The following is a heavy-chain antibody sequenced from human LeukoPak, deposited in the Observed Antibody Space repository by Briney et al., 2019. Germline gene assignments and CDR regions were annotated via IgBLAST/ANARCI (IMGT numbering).Heavy chain of an antibody. CDR3: ARGINPYYDFWSGYYYFDY. V-gene: IGHV1-18*01. CDR2: ISAYNGNT. J-gene: IGHJ4*02. CDR1: GYTFTSYG. D-gene: IGHD3-3*01. Sequence: ASVKVSCKASGYTFTSYGISWVRQAPGQGLEWMGWISAYNGNTNYAQKLQGRVTMTTDTSTSTAYMELRSLRSDDTAVYYCARGINPYYDFWSGYYYFDYWGQGTLVTVSS.